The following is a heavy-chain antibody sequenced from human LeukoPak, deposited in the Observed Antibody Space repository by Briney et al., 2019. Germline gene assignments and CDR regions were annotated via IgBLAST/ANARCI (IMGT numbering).Heavy chain of an antibody. D-gene: IGHD5-12*01. Sequence: GGSLRLSCAASGFTFDDYAMHWVRQAPGKGLEWVSGISWNSGSIGYADSVKGRFTISRDNSKNTLYLQMNSLRAEDTAVYYCAKWIQDVWGKGTTVTVSS. J-gene: IGHJ6*04. CDR1: GFTFDDYA. V-gene: IGHV3-9*01. CDR3: AKWIQDV. CDR2: ISWNSGSI.